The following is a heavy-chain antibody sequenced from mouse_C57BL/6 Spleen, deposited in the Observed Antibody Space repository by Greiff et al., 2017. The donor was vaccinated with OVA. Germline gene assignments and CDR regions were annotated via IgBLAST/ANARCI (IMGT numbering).Heavy chain of an antibody. D-gene: IGHD1-1*01. CDR3: ARFDYYGSSFDY. J-gene: IGHJ2*01. CDR2: IYPGDGDT. V-gene: IGHV1-82*01. Sequence: VQVVESGPELVKPGASVKISCKASGYAFSSSWMNWVKQRPGKGLEWIGRIYPGDGDTNYNGKFKGKATLTADKSSSTAYMQLSSLTSEDSAVYFCARFDYYGSSFDYWGQGTTLTVSS. CDR1: GYAFSSSW.